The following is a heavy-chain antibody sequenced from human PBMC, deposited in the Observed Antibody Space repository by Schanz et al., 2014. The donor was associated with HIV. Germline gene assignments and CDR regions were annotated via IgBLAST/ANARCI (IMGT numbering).Heavy chain of an antibody. Sequence: EVQLVESGGGLVKPGGSLRLSCAASGFTFSNAWMNWVRQAPGKGLEWVGRIKSKTDGGTTDYAAPVKGRFTISRDDAKNTLYLQMNSRRAEDTAVYYCARGGGRWQGMDVWGQGSTVTVSS. J-gene: IGHJ6*02. CDR1: GFTFSNAW. CDR2: IKSKTDGGTT. D-gene: IGHD3-16*01. CDR3: ARGGGRWQGMDV. V-gene: IGHV3-15*01.